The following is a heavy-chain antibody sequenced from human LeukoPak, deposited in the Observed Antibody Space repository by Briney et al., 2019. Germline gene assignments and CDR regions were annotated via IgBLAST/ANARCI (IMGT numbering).Heavy chain of an antibody. CDR1: GFTFSSYA. D-gene: IGHD3-22*01. CDR3: AKDHYYDSSGYYSYFDY. V-gene: IGHV3-23*01. CDR2: ISGSGGST. Sequence: PGGSLRLSCAASGFTFSSYAMSWVRQAPGKGLEWGSAISGSGGSTYYADSVKGRFTISRDNSKNTLYLQMNSLRAEDTAVYYCAKDHYYDSSGYYSYFDYWGQGTLVTVSS. J-gene: IGHJ4*02.